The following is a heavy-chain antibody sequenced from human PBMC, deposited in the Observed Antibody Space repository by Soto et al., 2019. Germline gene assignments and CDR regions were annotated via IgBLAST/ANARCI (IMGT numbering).Heavy chain of an antibody. Sequence: EVQLVESGGGLVQPGGSLRLSCAASGFTFSSYWMTWVRQAPGKGLEWVANIKQDGSKKYYVDSVKGRFTTSRDHAKNSLYLQMNSLRAEDTAVYYCAKRVWYFDLWGRGTLVTVSS. CDR1: GFTFSSYW. J-gene: IGHJ2*01. CDR2: IKQDGSKK. V-gene: IGHV3-7*01. CDR3: AKRVWYFDL.